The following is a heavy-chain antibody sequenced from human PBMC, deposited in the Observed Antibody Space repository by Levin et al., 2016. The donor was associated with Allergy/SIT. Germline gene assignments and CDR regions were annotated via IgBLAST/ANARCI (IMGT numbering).Heavy chain of an antibody. Sequence: WVRQAPGQGLEWMGGIIPIFGTANYAQKFQGRVTITADESTSTAYMELSSLRSEDTAVYYCARSPDQGWSWNTVTTSWFDPWGQGTLVTVSS. V-gene: IGHV1-69*01. D-gene: IGHD4-17*01. CDR2: IIPIFGTA. J-gene: IGHJ5*02. CDR3: ARSPDQGWSWNTVTTSWFDP.